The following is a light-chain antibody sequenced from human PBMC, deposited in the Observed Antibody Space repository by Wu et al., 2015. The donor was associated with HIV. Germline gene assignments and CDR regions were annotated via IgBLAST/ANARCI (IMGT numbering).Light chain of an antibody. Sequence: EIVLTQSPAALSISPGDRATLSCRASRSVSSAVAWYQHKPGQAPRLLIYGTSTRATGIPARFSGSGSGTEFTLTISSMQSEDFAVYYCQQSNNWPPYTFGQGTKLEIK. V-gene: IGKV3-15*01. CDR3: QQSNNWPPYT. CDR2: GTS. CDR1: RSVSSA. J-gene: IGKJ2*01.